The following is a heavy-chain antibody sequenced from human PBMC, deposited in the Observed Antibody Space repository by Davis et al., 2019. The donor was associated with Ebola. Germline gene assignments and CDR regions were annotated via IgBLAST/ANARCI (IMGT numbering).Heavy chain of an antibody. V-gene: IGHV4-34*01. CDR2: IYHSGST. CDR1: GGSFSGYY. CDR3: ARERRIVVVPAAAHYYYYGMDV. J-gene: IGHJ6*02. Sequence: MPGGSLRLSCAVYGGSFSGYYWSWVRQPPGKGLEWIGEIYHSGSTNYNPSLKSRVTISVDTSKNQFSLKLSSVTAADTAVYYCARERRIVVVPAAAHYYYYGMDVWGQGTTVTVSS. D-gene: IGHD2-2*01.